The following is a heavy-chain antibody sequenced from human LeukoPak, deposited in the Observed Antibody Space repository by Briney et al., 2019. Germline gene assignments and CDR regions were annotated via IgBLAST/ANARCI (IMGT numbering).Heavy chain of an antibody. CDR1: GFTFSNYW. CDR3: ARGYSGCDF. Sequence: GGSLRLSCAASGFTFSNYWMHWVRQDPGKGLVWVSRTNSDGSSTRNADFVEGRFTISRDNAKNTLYLQMNSLRAEDTAVYYCARGYSGCDFWGQGTLVTVSS. V-gene: IGHV3-74*01. J-gene: IGHJ4*02. D-gene: IGHD5-12*01. CDR2: TNSDGSST.